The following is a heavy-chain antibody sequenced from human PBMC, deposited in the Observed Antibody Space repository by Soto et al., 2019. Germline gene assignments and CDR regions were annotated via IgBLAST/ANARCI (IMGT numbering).Heavy chain of an antibody. V-gene: IGHV1-58*01. Sequence: QMQVVQSGPEVKKPGTSVTVSRKTSGIIFSNSAVQWVRQARGQRLEWLGYIIIAGGGTKYSQNLQGKITITRDMSTSTAYMELSSLRSEDTAIYYCAAELYSGGRCCSFDIWGQGTMITVSS. D-gene: IGHD2-15*01. J-gene: IGHJ3*02. CDR3: AAELYSGGRCCSFDI. CDR1: GIIFSNSA. CDR2: IIIAGGGT.